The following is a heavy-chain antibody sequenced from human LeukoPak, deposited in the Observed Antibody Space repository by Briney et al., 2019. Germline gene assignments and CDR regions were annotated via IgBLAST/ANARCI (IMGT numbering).Heavy chain of an antibody. D-gene: IGHD3-10*01. V-gene: IGHV3-21*01. Sequence: GGSLRLSCAASGCTFSSYSMNWVRQAPGKGLEWVSSISSSSSYLYYADSVKGRFTISRDNVKNSLYLQMNSLRAEDTAVYYCASSMVRGVISIRDYYYMDVWGKGTTVTVSS. J-gene: IGHJ6*03. CDR2: ISSSSSYL. CDR3: ASSMVRGVISIRDYYYMDV. CDR1: GCTFSSYS.